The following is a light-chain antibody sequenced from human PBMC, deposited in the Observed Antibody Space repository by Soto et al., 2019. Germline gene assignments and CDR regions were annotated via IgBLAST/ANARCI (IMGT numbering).Light chain of an antibody. J-gene: IGKJ1*01. CDR2: DAS. Sequence: IQMTQSPSTPSATAGDRVTIPCRASQSISSWLAWYQHKPGKAPKLLIYDASNLDSGVPSRFSGSGSGTEFSLTISNLQPDDCATYYCQQYENYWTFGQGTKVDIK. CDR1: QSISSW. CDR3: QQYENYWT. V-gene: IGKV1-5*01.